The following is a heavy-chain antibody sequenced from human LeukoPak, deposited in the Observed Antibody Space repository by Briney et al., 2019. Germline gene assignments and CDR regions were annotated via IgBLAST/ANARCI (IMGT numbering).Heavy chain of an antibody. Sequence: SVKVSCKASGGSFNSYVITWVRQAPGQGLEWMGRIIPVLSVSNFAQKFRGRVNITTDKSTNTAHMELSRLESGDTAIYYCTREGVYAPDGSGYHRAAFDIWGQGTVVIVSS. CDR3: TREGVYAPDGSGYHRAAFDI. J-gene: IGHJ3*02. V-gene: IGHV1-69*04. CDR1: GGSFNSYV. D-gene: IGHD3-22*01. CDR2: IIPVLSVS.